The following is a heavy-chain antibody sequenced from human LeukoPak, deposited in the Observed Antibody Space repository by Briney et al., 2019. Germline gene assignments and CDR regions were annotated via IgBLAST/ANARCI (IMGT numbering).Heavy chain of an antibody. CDR1: GFTFSSYS. Sequence: GGSLRLSCAASGFTFSSYSMNWVRQAPGKGLEWVSYISSSSSTIYYADSVKGRFTISRDNAKNSLYLQMNSLRAEDTAVYYCARDGGGGPFDCWGQGTLVTVSS. V-gene: IGHV3-48*01. CDR2: ISSSSSTI. J-gene: IGHJ4*02. CDR3: ARDGGGGPFDC. D-gene: IGHD3-3*01.